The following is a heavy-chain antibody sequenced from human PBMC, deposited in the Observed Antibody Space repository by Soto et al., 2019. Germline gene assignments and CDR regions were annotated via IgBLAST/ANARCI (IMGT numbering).Heavy chain of an antibody. D-gene: IGHD1-26*01. CDR2: MNQAGSEK. CDR3: ARQHSGSYYFDY. J-gene: IGHJ4*02. Sequence: GGSLRLSCGASGFTFSTYWMTWVRQAPGKGLEWVANMNQAGSEKNYVDSVKGRFTISRDNAQNSLYLQMDSLRAEDTAVYYCARQHSGSYYFDYWGQGTLVTAPQ. CDR1: GFTFSTYW. V-gene: IGHV3-7*05.